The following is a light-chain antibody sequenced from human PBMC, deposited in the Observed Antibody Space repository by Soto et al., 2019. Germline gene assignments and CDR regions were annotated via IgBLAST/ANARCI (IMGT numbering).Light chain of an antibody. CDR1: QSISNW. V-gene: IGKV1-5*01. CDR2: HAS. Sequence: DIQMTHSPSTLPASAGAIVAITCRAIQSISNWLAWYQQKPGTAPKVLIYHASNLQSGVPSRFSGSGSGTEFTLTISSLQPEDVATYYCQQYENLPITFGQGTRLEIK. CDR3: QQYENLPIT. J-gene: IGKJ5*01.